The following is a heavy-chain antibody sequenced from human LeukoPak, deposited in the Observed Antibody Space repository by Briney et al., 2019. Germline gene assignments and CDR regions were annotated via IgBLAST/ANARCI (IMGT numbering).Heavy chain of an antibody. V-gene: IGHV3-30*18. Sequence: GRSLRLSCAASGVTFSNYGMHWVRQAPGKGLEWVAVISYDGSNKYYADSVRGRFTISRDNSKNTLYLQMNSLRAEDTAVYYCAKDQVVGDYYESSGSNFDYWGQGTLVTVSS. CDR2: ISYDGSNK. D-gene: IGHD3-22*01. CDR1: GVTFSNYG. J-gene: IGHJ4*02. CDR3: AKDQVVGDYYESSGSNFDY.